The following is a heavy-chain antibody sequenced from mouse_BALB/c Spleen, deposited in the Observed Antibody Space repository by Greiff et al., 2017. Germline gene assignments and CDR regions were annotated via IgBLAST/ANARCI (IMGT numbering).Heavy chain of an antibody. CDR2: IYPGDGDT. Sequence: VKLQESGAELARPGASVKLSCKASGYTFTSYWMQWVKQRPGQGLEWIGAIYPGDGDTRYTQKFKGKATLTADKSSSTAYMQLSILASEDSAVYYCARGGAHYFDYWGQGTTLTVSS. V-gene: IGHV1-87*01. D-gene: IGHD3-1*01. J-gene: IGHJ2*01. CDR1: GYTFTSYW. CDR3: ARGGAHYFDY.